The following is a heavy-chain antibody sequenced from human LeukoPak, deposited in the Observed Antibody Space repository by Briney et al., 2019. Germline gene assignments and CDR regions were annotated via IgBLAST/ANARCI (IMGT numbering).Heavy chain of an antibody. V-gene: IGHV4-59*04. Sequence: SETLSLTCTVSGGSISSYYWSWIRQPPGKGLEWIGYIYHSGSTYYNPSLKSRVTISVDRSKNQFSLKLSSVTAADTAVYYCATYDMDVWGQGTTVTVSS. CDR1: GGSISSYY. CDR3: ATYDMDV. J-gene: IGHJ6*02. CDR2: IYHSGST.